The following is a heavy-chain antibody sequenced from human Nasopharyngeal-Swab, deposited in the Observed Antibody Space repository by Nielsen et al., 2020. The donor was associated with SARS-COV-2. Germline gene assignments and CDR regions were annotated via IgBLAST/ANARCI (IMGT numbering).Heavy chain of an antibody. CDR2: ISSSSSYI. CDR1: GFTFSSYS. J-gene: IGHJ4*02. Sequence: GESLKISCAASGFTFSSYSMNWVRQAPGKGLEWVSSISSSSSYIYYADSLKGRFTISRDNAKNSLYLQMNSLRDEDTAVYYCASVRIFGVVMNDYWGQGTLVTVSS. D-gene: IGHD3-3*02. CDR3: ASVRIFGVVMNDY. V-gene: IGHV3-21*01.